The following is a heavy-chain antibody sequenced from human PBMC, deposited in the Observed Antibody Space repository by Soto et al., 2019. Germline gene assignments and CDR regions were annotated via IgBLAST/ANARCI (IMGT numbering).Heavy chain of an antibody. Sequence: DVQLWESGGGLVQPGGSLRLSCAASGLRFGSYALSWVRQAPGKGLEWVSTISGSDGKTFYADAVKGRFSISRDTSQNPLYMQMNSLRADDTAIYYCARWSYLDYWGQGTRVTVYS. J-gene: IGHJ4*02. CDR1: GLRFGSYA. CDR3: ARWSYLDY. D-gene: IGHD3-3*01. CDR2: ISGSDGKT. V-gene: IGHV3-23*01.